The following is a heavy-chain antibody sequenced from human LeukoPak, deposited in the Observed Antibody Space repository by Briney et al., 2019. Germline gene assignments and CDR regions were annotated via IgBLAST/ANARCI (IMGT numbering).Heavy chain of an antibody. CDR1: GFTFSSYG. CDR2: ISGTGGTT. CDR3: AKNGDRGAYCSGGSCYPYYYYYMDV. Sequence: GGSLRLSCAASGFTFSSYGMSWVRQAPGKGLEWVSAISGTGGTTYYADSVKGRFTISRDNSKNTLYLQMNSLRAEDTAVYYCAKNGDRGAYCSGGSCYPYYYYYMDVWGKGTTVTISS. J-gene: IGHJ6*03. V-gene: IGHV3-23*01. D-gene: IGHD2-15*01.